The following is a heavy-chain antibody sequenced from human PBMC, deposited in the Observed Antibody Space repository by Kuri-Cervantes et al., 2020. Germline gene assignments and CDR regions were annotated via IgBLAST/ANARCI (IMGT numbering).Heavy chain of an antibody. Sequence: GGSLRLSCAASGFTFSSYSMNWVRQAPGKGLEWVSFISGSSTYIYYADSVKGRFTISRDNAKDSLYLQMNSLKAEDTAVFYCARGLPGVNLRSYYDSWGQGTLVTVSS. J-gene: IGHJ4*02. CDR2: ISGSSTYI. CDR1: GFTFSSYS. V-gene: IGHV3-21*01. D-gene: IGHD2-8*01. CDR3: ARGLPGVNLRSYYDS.